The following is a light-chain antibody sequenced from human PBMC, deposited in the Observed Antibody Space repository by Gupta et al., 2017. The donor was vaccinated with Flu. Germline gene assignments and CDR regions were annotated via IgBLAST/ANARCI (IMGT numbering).Light chain of an antibody. CDR2: GAY. CDR3: QQYASSSWT. J-gene: IGKJ1*01. V-gene: IGKV3-20*01. CDR1: QSVRSDY. Sequence: EIVLTQSPGTLSLSPGERATLSCRASQSVRSDYLAWYQQKPGQAPRLLIYGAYYRATGIPDRFSGSGSGTDFTLTISRLEPEDSAVYYCQQYASSSWTFGQGTKVEFK.